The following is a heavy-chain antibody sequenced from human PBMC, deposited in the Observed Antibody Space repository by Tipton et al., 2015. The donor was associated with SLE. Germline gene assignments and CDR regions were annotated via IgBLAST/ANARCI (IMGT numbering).Heavy chain of an antibody. CDR2: IHISGGA. D-gene: IGHD5-18*01. Sequence: TLSLTCTVSGGSINNDKYFWSWIRQPAGKGLEWIGHIHISGGANYNPSLKGRVTISVDTSKNQFSLKLSSVTAADTAVYYCARGGLRGYSYGPYWYFDLWGRGTLVTVSS. V-gene: IGHV4-61*09. CDR3: ARGGLRGYSYGPYWYFDL. J-gene: IGHJ2*01. CDR1: GGSINNDKYF.